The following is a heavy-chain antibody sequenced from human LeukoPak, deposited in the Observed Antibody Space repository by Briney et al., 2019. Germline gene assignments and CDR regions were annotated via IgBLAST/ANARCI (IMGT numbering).Heavy chain of an antibody. CDR2: IIPIFGTA. D-gene: IGHD6-19*01. V-gene: IGHV1-69*05. Sequence: SVKVSCKASGGTFSSYAISWVRQAPGQGLEWMGRIIPIFGTANYAQRFQGRVTITTDESTSTAYMELSSLRSEDTAVYYCARVLYSSGWYFDYWGRGTLVTVSS. CDR3: ARVLYSSGWYFDY. J-gene: IGHJ4*02. CDR1: GGTFSSYA.